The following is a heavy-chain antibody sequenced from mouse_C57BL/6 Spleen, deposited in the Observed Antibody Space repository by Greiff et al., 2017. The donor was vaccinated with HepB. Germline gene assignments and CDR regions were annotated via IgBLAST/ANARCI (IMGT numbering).Heavy chain of an antibody. CDR2: LDPGDGDT. Sequence: VKLMESGPELVKPGASVKISCKASGYAFSSSWMNWVKQRPGKGLEWIGRLDPGDGDTNYTGQLQGKATLTADKSSSTASMQLSSLTSEDSAVYFCASEGDSSGYYAMDYWGQGTSVTVAS. D-gene: IGHD3-2*02. CDR1: GYAFSSSW. V-gene: IGHV1-82*01. CDR3: ASEGDSSGYYAMDY. J-gene: IGHJ4*01.